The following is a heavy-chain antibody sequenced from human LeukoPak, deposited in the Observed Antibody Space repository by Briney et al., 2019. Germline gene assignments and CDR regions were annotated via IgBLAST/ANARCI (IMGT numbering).Heavy chain of an antibody. CDR2: IYYSGST. CDR3: ARGVWFGELFYFDY. V-gene: IGHV4-59*08. D-gene: IGHD3-10*01. J-gene: IGHJ4*02. Sequence: TTSETLSLTCTVSGGSISSYYWSWIRQPPGKGLEWIGYIYYSGSTNYNPSLKSRVTISVDTSKNQFSLKLSSVTAADTAVYYCARGVWFGELFYFDYWGQGTLVTVSS. CDR1: GGSISSYY.